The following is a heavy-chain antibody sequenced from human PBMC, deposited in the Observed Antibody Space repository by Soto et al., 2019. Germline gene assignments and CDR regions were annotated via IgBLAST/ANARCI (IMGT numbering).Heavy chain of an antibody. CDR1: GYTFTSYG. CDR3: ARDFGDYGDPSWFDP. CDR2: IIPILGIA. Sequence: QVQLVQSGAEVKKPGASVKVSCKASGYTFTSYGISWVRQAPGQGLEWMGRIIPILGIANYAQKFQGRVTITADKSTSTAYMELSSLRSEDTAVYYCARDFGDYGDPSWFDPWGQGTLVTVSS. J-gene: IGHJ5*02. V-gene: IGHV1-69*04. D-gene: IGHD4-17*01.